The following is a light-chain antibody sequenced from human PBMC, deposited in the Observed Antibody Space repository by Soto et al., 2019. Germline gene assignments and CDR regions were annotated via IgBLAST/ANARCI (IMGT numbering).Light chain of an antibody. CDR1: NIGGKS. CDR3: QVWDSSSDHPGVV. CDR2: DDN. J-gene: IGLJ2*01. V-gene: IGLV3-21*02. Sequence: SYELTQPPSVSVAPGQTARISCGGYNIGGKSVHWYQQKPGQAPVLVVYDDNGRPAGIPERFSGSNSGHTATLTFRGVEAGDEADYYCQVWDSSSDHPGVVFGGGTKLTVL.